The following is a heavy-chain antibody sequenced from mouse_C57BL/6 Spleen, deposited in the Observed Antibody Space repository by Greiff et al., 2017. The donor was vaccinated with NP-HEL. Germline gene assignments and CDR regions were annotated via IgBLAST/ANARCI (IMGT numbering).Heavy chain of an antibody. J-gene: IGHJ3*01. CDR2: ISGGGGNT. Sequence: EVMLVESGGGLVKPGGSLKLSCAASGFTFSSYTMSWVRQTPEKRLEWVATISGGGGNTYYPDSVKGRFTISRDNAKNTLYLQMSSLRSEDTALYYCARHGGGSSSAWFAYWGQGTLVTVSA. CDR1: GFTFSSYT. CDR3: ARHGGGSSSAWFAY. V-gene: IGHV5-9*01. D-gene: IGHD1-1*01.